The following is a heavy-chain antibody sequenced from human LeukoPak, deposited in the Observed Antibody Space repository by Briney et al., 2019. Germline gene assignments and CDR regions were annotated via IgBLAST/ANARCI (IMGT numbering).Heavy chain of an antibody. CDR2: INWSGESA. D-gene: IGHD6-13*01. Sequence: PGGSLRLSCAASGLTAADYGMSWVRQAPGKGLEWVSGINWSGESAGYADSVKGRFTISRDNAENALYLQMNSLTAEDTARYYCARDLSSSWYSLAYWGRGTLVTVS. V-gene: IGHV3-20*04. CDR3: ARDLSSSWYSLAY. J-gene: IGHJ4*02. CDR1: GLTAADYG.